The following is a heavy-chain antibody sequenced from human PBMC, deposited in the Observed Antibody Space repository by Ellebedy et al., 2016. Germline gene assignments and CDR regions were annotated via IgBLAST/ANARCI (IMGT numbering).Heavy chain of an antibody. CDR1: GFTFSSYA. D-gene: IGHD3-3*01. V-gene: IGHV3-23*01. CDR2: ISGSGGST. CDR3: AKMSWLLLDYYYGMDV. J-gene: IGHJ6*02. Sequence: GGSLRLSXAASGFTFSSYAMSWVRQAPGKGLEWVSAISGSGGSTYYADSVKGRFTISRDNSKNTLYLQMNSLRAEDTAVYYCAKMSWLLLDYYYGMDVWGQGTTVTVSS.